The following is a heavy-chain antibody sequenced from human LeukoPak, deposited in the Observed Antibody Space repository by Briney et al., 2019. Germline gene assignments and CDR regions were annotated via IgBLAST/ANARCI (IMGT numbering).Heavy chain of an antibody. CDR3: AKQTIFGVVIMTYFDY. Sequence: GGSLRLSCAASGFTFSSYAMSWVRQAPGKGLEWVSAISGSGGSTYYADSVKGRFTISRDNSKNTLYLQMNSLRAEDTAVYYCAKQTIFGVVIMTYFDYWGRGTLVTVSS. D-gene: IGHD3-3*01. CDR2: ISGSGGST. V-gene: IGHV3-23*01. CDR1: GFTFSSYA. J-gene: IGHJ4*02.